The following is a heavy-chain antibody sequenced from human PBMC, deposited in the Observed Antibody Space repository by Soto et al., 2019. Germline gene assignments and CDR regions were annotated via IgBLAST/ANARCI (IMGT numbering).Heavy chain of an antibody. CDR3: ARGYGMDV. CDR1: VFTFSNYW. Sequence: EGQLVESGGGLVQPGGSLRLSCAASVFTFSNYWMHWVRQAPGKGLVWVSRINRDGNSTTYADSVRGRYTISRDNAKNTLYLQMNSLRAEGTAVYYCARGYGMDVWGQGTTVTVSS. J-gene: IGHJ6*02. V-gene: IGHV3-74*01. CDR2: INRDGNST.